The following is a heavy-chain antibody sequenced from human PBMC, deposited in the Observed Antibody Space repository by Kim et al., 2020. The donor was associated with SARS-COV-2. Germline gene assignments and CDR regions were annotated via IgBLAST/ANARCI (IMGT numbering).Heavy chain of an antibody. V-gene: IGHV4-59*01. Sequence: SETLSLTCTVSGGSISSYYWSWIRQPPGKGLEWIGYIYYSGSTNYNPSLKSRVTISVDTSKNQFSLKLSSVTAADTAVYYCARVERNVGLRYFDWLLGEASWFDPWGQGTLVTVSS. CDR2: IYYSGST. CDR3: ARVERNVGLRYFDWLLGEASWFDP. CDR1: GGSISSYY. D-gene: IGHD3-9*01. J-gene: IGHJ5*02.